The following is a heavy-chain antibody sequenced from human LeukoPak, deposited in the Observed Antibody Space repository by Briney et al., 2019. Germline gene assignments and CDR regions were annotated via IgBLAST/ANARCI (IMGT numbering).Heavy chain of an antibody. Sequence: GGSLRLSCAASGFTFSSYDMNWVRQAPGKGLEWVLYISSSGSGSTKFYADSVKGRFTISRDNAENSLYLQMNSLRAEDTAVYYCARALYGDNWGQGTLVTVSS. CDR2: ISSSGSGSTK. D-gene: IGHD4-17*01. CDR1: GFTFSSYD. J-gene: IGHJ4*02. CDR3: ARALYGDN. V-gene: IGHV3-48*03.